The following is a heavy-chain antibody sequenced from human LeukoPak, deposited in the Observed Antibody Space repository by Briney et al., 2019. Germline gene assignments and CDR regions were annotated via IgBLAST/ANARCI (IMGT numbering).Heavy chain of an antibody. J-gene: IGHJ3*02. D-gene: IGHD3-3*01. V-gene: IGHV5-51*01. Sequence: GESLKISCKGSGYSFTSYWIGWVRQMPGKGLEWMGIIYPGDSDTRYSPSFQGQVTISADKSISTAYLQWSSLKASDTAMYYCARRGGDGFTILGVPRGGVFDIWAQGTMATVSS. CDR1: GYSFTSYW. CDR3: ARRGGDGFTILGVPRGGVFDI. CDR2: IYPGDSDT.